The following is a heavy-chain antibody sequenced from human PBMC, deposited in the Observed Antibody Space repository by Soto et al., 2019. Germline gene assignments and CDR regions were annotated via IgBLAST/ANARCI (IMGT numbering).Heavy chain of an antibody. V-gene: IGHV3-23*01. CDR3: ARDSSAWPNYFDS. CDR2: FSGRSGDT. CDR1: GFSISTHA. J-gene: IGHJ4*02. D-gene: IGHD6-19*01. Sequence: GGSLRLSCVASGFSISTHALTWVRQAPGKGLEWVSSFSGRSGDTYYAASVKGRFTISGDSSKNTVILQMNNLRADDTALYYCARDSSAWPNYFDSWGQGIQVTVSS.